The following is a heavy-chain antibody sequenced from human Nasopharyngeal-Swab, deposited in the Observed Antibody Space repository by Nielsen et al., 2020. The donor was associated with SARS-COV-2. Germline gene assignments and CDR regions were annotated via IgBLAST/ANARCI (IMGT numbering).Heavy chain of an antibody. J-gene: IGHJ5*02. CDR3: AGQRGIQLWTRPIHGVQVVNWFDL. D-gene: IGHD5-18*01. V-gene: IGHV4-39*07. Sequence: SETLSLTCTVSGGSISSSGYYWGWIRQPPGKGLEWIGNVHYTGYTHYKSSLKSRVTISIDTSKNQFSLKLSSVTAADTAVYYCAGQRGIQLWTRPIHGVQVVNWFDLWGQGRLVTVSS. CDR2: VHYTGYT. CDR1: GGSISSSGYY.